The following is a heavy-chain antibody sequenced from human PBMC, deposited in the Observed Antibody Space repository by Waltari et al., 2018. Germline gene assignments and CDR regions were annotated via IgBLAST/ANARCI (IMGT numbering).Heavy chain of an antibody. D-gene: IGHD2-21*01. CDR2: IYYSGST. Sequence: QVQLQESGPGLVKPSQTLSLTCTVSGGSISSGGYYWSWIRQHPGTGLEWIGYIYYSGSTYYNPSLKSRVTISVDTSKNQFSLKLSSVTAADTAVYYCARDLYCGGDCYSGYGAFDIWGQGTMVTVSS. CDR3: ARDLYCGGDCYSGYGAFDI. J-gene: IGHJ3*02. CDR1: GGSISSGGYY. V-gene: IGHV4-31*03.